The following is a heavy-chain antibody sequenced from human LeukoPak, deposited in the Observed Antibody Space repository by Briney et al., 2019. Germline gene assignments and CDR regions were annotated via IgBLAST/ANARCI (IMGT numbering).Heavy chain of an antibody. CDR2: ISHDGSKK. D-gene: IGHD3-22*01. Sequence: PGGSLRLSCATSGFTLSSFVMHWVRQAPGKGLEWVALISHDGSKKYYADSVKGRFTISRDNSNNTLNVQMNSLRPEDTAVYHCAREFGKIYYKTYYFDFWGQGTLVTVSS. J-gene: IGHJ4*02. CDR1: GFTLSSFV. V-gene: IGHV3-30-3*01. CDR3: AREFGKIYYKTYYFDF.